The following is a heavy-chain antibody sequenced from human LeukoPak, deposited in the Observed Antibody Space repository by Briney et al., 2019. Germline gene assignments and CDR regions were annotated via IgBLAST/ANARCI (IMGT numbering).Heavy chain of an antibody. CDR1: GYSFTSYW. CDR2: IYPGDSDT. V-gene: IGHV5-51*01. CDR3: ARQRLYSSSWWSFDY. D-gene: IGHD6-13*01. Sequence: GESLKISCKGSGYSFTSYWIGWVRQMPGKGLERMGIIYPGDSDTRYSPSFQGQVTISADKSISTAYLQRSSLKASDTAMYYCARQRLYSSSWWSFDYWGQGTLVTVSS. J-gene: IGHJ4*02.